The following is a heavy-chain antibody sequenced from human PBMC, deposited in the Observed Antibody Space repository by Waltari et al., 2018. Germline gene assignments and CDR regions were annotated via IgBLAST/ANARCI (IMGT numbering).Heavy chain of an antibody. CDR3: ARGGDYGDYESNWFDP. J-gene: IGHJ5*02. CDR2: ITLIFGTA. CDR1: GGPFSSYA. Sequence: QVQLVQSGAEVKKPGSSVKVSCKASGGPFSSYAISWVRKAHEQGLEWMGGITLIFGTANYAQKFQGIVTMTTDESTSTAYMELSSLRSEDTAVDYCARGGDYGDYESNWFDPWGQGTLVTVSS. V-gene: IGHV1-69*05. D-gene: IGHD4-17*01.